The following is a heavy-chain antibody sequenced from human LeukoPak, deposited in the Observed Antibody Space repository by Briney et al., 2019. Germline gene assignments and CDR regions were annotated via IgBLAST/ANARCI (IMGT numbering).Heavy chain of an antibody. D-gene: IGHD1-26*01. CDR3: ARDRLGRNYYMDV. CDR1: GFTLGSYW. J-gene: IGHJ6*03. CDR2: IKSEGDGSDT. V-gene: IGHV3-74*01. Sequence: GGSLRLSCAASGFTLGSYWMHWVRQAPGKGLVWVSRIKSEGDGSDTTYADSVKGRFTISRDNAKNTLDLQMNSLRAEDTAVYYCARDRLGRNYYMDVWGKGTTVTVSS.